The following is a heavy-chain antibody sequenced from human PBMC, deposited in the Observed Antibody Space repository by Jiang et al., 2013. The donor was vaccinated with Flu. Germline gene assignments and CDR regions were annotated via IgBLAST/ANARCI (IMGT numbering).Heavy chain of an antibody. D-gene: IGHD4-23*01. J-gene: IGHJ4*02. CDR2: INPSGGST. CDR3: ARDRSSRSSTVVTPNYFDY. V-gene: IGHV1-46*01. Sequence: GAEVKKPGASVKVSCKASGYTFTSYYMHWVRQAPGQGLEWMGMINPSGGSTSYAQNFQGRLNMTRDTSTSTVYMELSSLRSEDTAVYYCARDRSSRSSTVVTPNYFDYWGQGALVTVSS. CDR1: GYTFTSYY.